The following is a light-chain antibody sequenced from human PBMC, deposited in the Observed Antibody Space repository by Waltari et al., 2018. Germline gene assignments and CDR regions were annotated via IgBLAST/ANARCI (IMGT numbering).Light chain of an antibody. CDR2: EVT. CDR3: SSYMPSSGPYV. CDR1: SSDVGAYNS. V-gene: IGLV2-14*01. J-gene: IGLJ1*01. Sequence: QSALTQPASVSGSPGQSITISCTGTSSDVGAYNSVSWYQQYPGEPPKLIIYEVTSRPSGVSYRFAGSKSGNTASLTISGLQAEDEADYYCSSYMPSSGPYVFGGGTRVTVL.